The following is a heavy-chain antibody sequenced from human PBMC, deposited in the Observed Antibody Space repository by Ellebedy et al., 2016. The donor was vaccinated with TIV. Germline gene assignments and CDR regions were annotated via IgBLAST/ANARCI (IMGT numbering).Heavy chain of an antibody. CDR3: ARGLEMASAFNY. D-gene: IGHD5-24*01. J-gene: IGHJ4*02. Sequence: AASVKVSCKASGYTFTSYGISWVRQAPGQGLEWMGRIIPTLGIANYAQKFQGRVTITADKSTSTAYMELSSLRSEDTAVYYCARGLEMASAFNYWGQGTLVTVSS. V-gene: IGHV1-69*04. CDR1: GYTFTSYG. CDR2: IIPTLGIA.